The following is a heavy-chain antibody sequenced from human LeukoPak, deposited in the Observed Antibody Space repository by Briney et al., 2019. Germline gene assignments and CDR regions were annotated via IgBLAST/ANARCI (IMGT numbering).Heavy chain of an antibody. CDR3: ARDGCSSTSCYQNWFDP. D-gene: IGHD2-2*01. CDR2: INPNSGGT. CDR1: GYTFTGYY. J-gene: IGHJ5*02. Sequence: GASVKVSCKASGYTFTGYYMHWVRQATGQGLEGMGWINPNSGGTNYAQKFQGRVTMTRDTSISTAYMELSRLRSDDTAVYYCARDGCSSTSCYQNWFDPWGQGTPVTVSS. V-gene: IGHV1-2*02.